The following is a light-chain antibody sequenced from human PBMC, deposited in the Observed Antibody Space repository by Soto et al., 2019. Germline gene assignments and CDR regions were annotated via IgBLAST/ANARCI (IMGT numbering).Light chain of an antibody. CDR2: AAS. Sequence: DIEMTQSPSSLSASVGDRVTITCWASQGISNYLAWYQQRPGKVPKLLIYAASTLQSGVPSRFSGSGSGTDFTLTISSLQPEDVATYYCQKYDSAPWTFGQGTEVEIK. CDR3: QKYDSAPWT. V-gene: IGKV1-27*01. CDR1: QGISNY. J-gene: IGKJ1*01.